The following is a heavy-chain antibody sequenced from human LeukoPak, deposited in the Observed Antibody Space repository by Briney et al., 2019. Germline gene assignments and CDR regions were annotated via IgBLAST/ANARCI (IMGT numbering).Heavy chain of an antibody. CDR2: IYPGDSDT. CDR3: ARLVGILTGPIDY. CDR1: GYSFTNYW. Sequence: PGESLKISCKGSGYSFTNYWISWVRQMPGRGLEWMGIIYPGDSDTRYSPSFQGQVTISADKSISTAYLQWSSLKASDTAIYYCARLVGILTGPIDYWGQGTLVTVSS. V-gene: IGHV5-51*01. D-gene: IGHD3-9*01. J-gene: IGHJ4*02.